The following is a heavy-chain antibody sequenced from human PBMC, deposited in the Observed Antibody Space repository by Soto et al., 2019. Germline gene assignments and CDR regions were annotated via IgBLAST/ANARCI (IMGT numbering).Heavy chain of an antibody. CDR2: ISYDGSNK. J-gene: IGHJ4*02. Sequence: GGSLRLSCAASGFTFSSYGMHWFRQAPGKGLEWVAVISYDGSNKYYADSVKGRFTISRDNSKNTLYLQMNSLRAEDTAVYYCTSPAAGTSPYWGQGTLVTVSS. CDR1: GFTFSSYG. V-gene: IGHV3-30*03. CDR3: TSPAAGTSPY. D-gene: IGHD6-13*01.